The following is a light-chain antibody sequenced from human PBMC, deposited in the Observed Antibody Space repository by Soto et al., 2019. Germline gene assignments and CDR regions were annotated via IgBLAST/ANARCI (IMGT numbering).Light chain of an antibody. CDR2: VAS. V-gene: IGKV1-12*01. CDR3: QPANSFPLT. J-gene: IGKJ4*01. CDR1: QGSSSW. Sequence: DIQMTQSPSSVSSSVGDRVTITCRASQGSSSWLAWYQQKPGKAPKLLIYVASILQSGVPSRFSRSGSGTDFTLTISSLQPEDFATYYCQPANSFPLTFGGGTKVQIK.